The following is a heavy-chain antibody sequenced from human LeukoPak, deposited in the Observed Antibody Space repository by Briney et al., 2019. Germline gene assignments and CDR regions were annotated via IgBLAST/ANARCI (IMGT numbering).Heavy chain of an antibody. CDR3: ARVGDSGIAAAGTRGRTDYYYCMDV. V-gene: IGHV4-61*02. J-gene: IGHJ6*03. D-gene: IGHD6-13*01. CDR2: IHTSGST. CDR1: GGSISSGSYY. Sequence: SETLSLTCTVSGGSISSGSYYWSWIRQPAGKGLEWIGRIHTSGSTDNNPSLQSRVTISIDTSKNQFSLKLSSVTAADTAVYYCARVGDSGIAAAGTRGRTDYYYCMDVWGKGTTVTVSS.